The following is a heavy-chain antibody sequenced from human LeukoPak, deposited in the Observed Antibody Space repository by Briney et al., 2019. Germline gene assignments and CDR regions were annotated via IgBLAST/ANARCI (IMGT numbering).Heavy chain of an antibody. V-gene: IGHV1-69*05. CDR1: GGTFTSYA. CDR2: IIPIFGTA. Sequence: ASVKVSCKASGGTFTSYAISWVRQAPGQGLEWMGRIIPIFGTANYAQKFQGRVTITTDESTSTAYMELSSLRSEDPAVYYCATDRKWSAAIFDAFDIWGQGAMVAVSS. CDR3: ATDRKWSAAIFDAFDI. J-gene: IGHJ3*02. D-gene: IGHD3-3*01.